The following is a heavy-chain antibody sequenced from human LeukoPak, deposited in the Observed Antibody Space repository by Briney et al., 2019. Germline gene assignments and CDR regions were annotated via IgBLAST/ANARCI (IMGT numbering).Heavy chain of an antibody. CDR3: AKDEFGYSVMWAFDI. CDR1: GFTPSSYG. D-gene: IGHD3-10*01. CDR2: IRYDGSNK. V-gene: IGHV3-30*02. Sequence: PGGSLRLSCAASGFTPSSYGMHWVPQAPGKGLEWVAFIRYDGSNKYYTDSVKGRFTISRDNSKNTLYLQMNRLRAEDPAVYYWAKDEFGYSVMWAFDIGGEGTMVTVSS. J-gene: IGHJ3*02.